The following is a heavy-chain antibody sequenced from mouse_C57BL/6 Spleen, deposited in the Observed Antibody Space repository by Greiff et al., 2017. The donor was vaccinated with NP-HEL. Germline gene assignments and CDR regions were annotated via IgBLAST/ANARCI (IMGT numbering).Heavy chain of an antibody. D-gene: IGHD1-1*01. V-gene: IGHV1-64*01. Sequence: QVQLQQPGAELVKPGASVKLSCKASGYTFTSYWMHWVKQRPGQGLEWIGMIHPISGSTNYNEKFKSKATLTVDKSSSPAYMQLSSLTSEASAVYFCASAFIATVVAYYYAMDYWGQGTSVTVSS. CDR1: GYTFTSYW. J-gene: IGHJ4*01. CDR3: ASAFIATVVAYYYAMDY. CDR2: IHPISGST.